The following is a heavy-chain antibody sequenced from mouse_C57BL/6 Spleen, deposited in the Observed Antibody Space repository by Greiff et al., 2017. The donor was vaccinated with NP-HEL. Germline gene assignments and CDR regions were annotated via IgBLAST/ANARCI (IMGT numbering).Heavy chain of an antibody. Sequence: VQLQQPGAELVKPGASVKLSCKASGYTFTSYWMHWVKQRPGQGLEWIGMIHPNSGSTNYNEKFKSKATLTVDKSSSTAYMQLSSLTSEDSAVYYCAREGTRGYFDVWGTGTTVTVSS. CDR3: AREGTRGYFDV. V-gene: IGHV1-64*01. CDR1: GYTFTSYW. D-gene: IGHD3-1*01. J-gene: IGHJ1*03. CDR2: IHPNSGST.